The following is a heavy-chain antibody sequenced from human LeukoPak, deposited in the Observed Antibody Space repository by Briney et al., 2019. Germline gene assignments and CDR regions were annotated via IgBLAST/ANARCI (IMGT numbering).Heavy chain of an antibody. V-gene: IGHV3-7*01. Sequence: PGGSLRLSCAGSGFTFSNYAMNWVRQAPGKGLEWVANIKQDGSEKYYVDSVKGRFTISRDNAKNSLYLQMNSLRAEDTAVYYCARDPPWLSTTLSFDYWGQGTLVTVSS. J-gene: IGHJ4*02. CDR1: GFTFSNYA. D-gene: IGHD2/OR15-2a*01. CDR2: IKQDGSEK. CDR3: ARDPPWLSTTLSFDY.